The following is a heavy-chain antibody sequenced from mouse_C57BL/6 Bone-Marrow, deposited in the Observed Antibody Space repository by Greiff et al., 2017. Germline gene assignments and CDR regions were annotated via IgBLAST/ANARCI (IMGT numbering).Heavy chain of an antibody. D-gene: IGHD2-4*01. CDR2: IYPGDGDT. CDR1: GYAFSSYW. J-gene: IGHJ4*01. V-gene: IGHV1-80*01. CDR3: ALIYYDFLYAMDY. Sequence: QVQLQQSGAELVKPGASVKISCKASGYAFSSYWMNWVKQRTGKGLEWIGQIYPGDGDTNYNGKFKGKDTMTADKSSSTAYMQLSSLTSEDSAVYFCALIYYDFLYAMDYWGQGTSVTVSS.